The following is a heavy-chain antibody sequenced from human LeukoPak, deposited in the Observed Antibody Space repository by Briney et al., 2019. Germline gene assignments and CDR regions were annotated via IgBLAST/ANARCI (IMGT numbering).Heavy chain of an antibody. D-gene: IGHD6-19*01. CDR3: ARLVAVAGVFDY. V-gene: IGHV4-39*01. J-gene: IGHJ4*02. CDR1: DDFISTSNSY. CDR2: LYYSGNT. Sequence: SETLSLTCTVSDDFISTSNSYWGWIRQPPGKGLEWIGSLYYSGNTYYNPSLKSRVTISVDTSKNQLSLRLSSVTAADTAVYYCARLVAVAGVFDYWGQGTLVTVSS.